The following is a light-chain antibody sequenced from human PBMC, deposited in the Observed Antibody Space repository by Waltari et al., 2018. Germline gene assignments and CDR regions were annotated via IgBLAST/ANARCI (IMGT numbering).Light chain of an antibody. J-gene: IGLJ3*02. CDR1: SSDVGTYKL. Sequence: QSALTQPPSVTGSPGQSVTISCSGTSSDVGTYKLVSWYQQPPGTAPKLMIYELNNRPSGVPDRFSGSKSGNTAYLPISGLQAEDEAYYFCSSYFPDATLVFGGGTKLTVL. V-gene: IGLV2-18*02. CDR3: SSYFPDATLV. CDR2: ELN.